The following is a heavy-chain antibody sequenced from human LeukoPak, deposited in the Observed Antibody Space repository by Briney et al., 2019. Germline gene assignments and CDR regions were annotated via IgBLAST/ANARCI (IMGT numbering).Heavy chain of an antibody. J-gene: IGHJ6*02. CDR2: ISGGGGST. CDR3: AKYYPFWSGSSRYGLDV. V-gene: IGHV3-23*01. D-gene: IGHD3-3*01. CDR1: GFTFTSYS. Sequence: GGSLGLSCAASGFTFTSYSMNWVRQAPGKGLEWVSTISGGGGSTYYADSVKGRFTISRDNSKNTLYLQMNSLRAEDTAIYYCAKYYPFWSGSSRYGLDVWGPGTTVTVSS.